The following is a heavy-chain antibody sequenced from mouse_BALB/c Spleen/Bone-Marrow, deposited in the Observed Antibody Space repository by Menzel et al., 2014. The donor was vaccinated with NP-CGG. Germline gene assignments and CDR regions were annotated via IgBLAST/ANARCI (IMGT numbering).Heavy chain of an antibody. Sequence: VQLKQSGAGLVRPGALVKLSCKASGFNIKDYYMHWVKQRPEQGLEWIGWIDPENGNTIYDPKFQGKASITPDTSSNTAYLQLSSLTSEDTAVYYCARWDSSGYVGFAYWGQGTLVTVSA. CDR2: IDPENGNT. V-gene: IGHV14-1*02. J-gene: IGHJ3*01. CDR3: ARWDSSGYVGFAY. CDR1: GFNIKDYY. D-gene: IGHD3-2*01.